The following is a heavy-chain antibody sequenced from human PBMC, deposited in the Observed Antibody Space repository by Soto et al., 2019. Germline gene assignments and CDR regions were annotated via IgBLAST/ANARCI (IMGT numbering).Heavy chain of an antibody. J-gene: IGHJ5*02. D-gene: IGHD3-10*01. CDR2: IFIDGTT. CDR3: ARVGPYDSGSYLLRYDRFDP. Sequence: GGSLRLSCAASGFSVRSSQMSWVRQAPGKGLEWVSLIFIDGTTHYGVSVKGRFTISRDSATNTVYLQLNGLRVDDTAVYYCARVGPYDSGSYLLRYDRFDPWGQGTQVTVSS. CDR1: GFSVRSSQ. V-gene: IGHV3-53*01.